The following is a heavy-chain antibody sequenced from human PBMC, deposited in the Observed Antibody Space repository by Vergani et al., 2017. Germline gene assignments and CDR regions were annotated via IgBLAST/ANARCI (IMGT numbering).Heavy chain of an antibody. Sequence: QLQLQESGSGLVKPSQTLSLNCAASGGSISSGAFSWGWIRQPPGRGLQWIGHIFQSGSPDYNASLKSRVNISLDKSKNQLSLRMTSVTAADTAVYYCARDPRPGGAFDIWGQGTMVTVSS. CDR2: IFQSGSP. D-gene: IGHD3-16*01. J-gene: IGHJ3*02. CDR3: ARDPRPGGAFDI. CDR1: GGSISSGAFS. V-gene: IGHV4-30-2*01.